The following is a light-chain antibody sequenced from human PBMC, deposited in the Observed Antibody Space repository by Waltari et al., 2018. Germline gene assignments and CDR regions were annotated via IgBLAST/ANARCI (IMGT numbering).Light chain of an antibody. Sequence: DIQMTQSPSSLPASVGDSVTITCRASKRISSYLNWYQQKPGQVPKLLIYAASSLQSGVPSRFSGSGFGTDFTLTINSLQPEDFAVYYCQQTYSNFRTFGQGTKVDVK. CDR3: QQTYSNFRT. CDR2: AAS. CDR1: KRISSY. J-gene: IGKJ1*01. V-gene: IGKV1-39*01.